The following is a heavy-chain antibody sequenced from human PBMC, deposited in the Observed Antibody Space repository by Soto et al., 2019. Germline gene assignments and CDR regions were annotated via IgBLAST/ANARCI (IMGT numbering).Heavy chain of an antibody. Sequence: GGSLRLSCAASGFTFSSYAMSWVRQAPGKGLEWVSAISGSGVSTYYADSVKGQFTISRDKSKNTLYLQMNSLRAEDTAVYYCAKVRKPYYYDSSGYYLDYWGQGTLVTVSS. J-gene: IGHJ4*02. CDR3: AKVRKPYYYDSSGYYLDY. D-gene: IGHD3-22*01. CDR1: GFTFSSYA. V-gene: IGHV3-23*01. CDR2: ISGSGVST.